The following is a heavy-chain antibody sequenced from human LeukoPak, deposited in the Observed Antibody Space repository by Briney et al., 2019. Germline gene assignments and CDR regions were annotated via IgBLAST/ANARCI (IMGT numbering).Heavy chain of an antibody. V-gene: IGHV4-61*02. Sequence: SQTLSLTCTVSGGSISSGSDYWSWIRQPAGTGLEWIGRIYTSGISGITNYNPSLKSRVTISLSTSKNQFSLKLSSVTAADTAVYYCARGKGPFDPWGQGTLVTVSS. CDR3: ARGKGPFDP. CDR1: GGSISSGSDY. CDR2: IYTSGISGIT. J-gene: IGHJ5*02.